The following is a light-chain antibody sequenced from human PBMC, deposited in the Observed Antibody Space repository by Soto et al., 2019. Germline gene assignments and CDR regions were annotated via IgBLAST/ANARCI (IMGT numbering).Light chain of an antibody. CDR2: NVS. CDR3: TSYTSSSTYV. J-gene: IGLJ1*01. Sequence: QSVLTQPASVSGSPGQSITISCTGTGSDVGGHNSVSWYQQHPGKAPKLMIYNVSNRPSGVSNRFSGSKSGNTASLTISGLLAEDEADYYCTSYTSSSTYVFGAGTKLTVL. CDR1: GSDVGGHNS. V-gene: IGLV2-14*01.